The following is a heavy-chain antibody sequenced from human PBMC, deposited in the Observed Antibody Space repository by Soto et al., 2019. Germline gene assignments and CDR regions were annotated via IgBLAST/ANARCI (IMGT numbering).Heavy chain of an antibody. V-gene: IGHV1-18*01. CDR2: ISAHNGNT. CDR1: GYGFTTYG. D-gene: IGHD1-1*01. J-gene: IGHJ4*02. CDR3: ARGRYGYY. Sequence: QVHLVQTGAEVKKPGASVKVSCKGSGYGFTTYGITWVRQAPGQGLEWMAWISAHNGNTNYAQKLQGRVTVTRDTSTSTAYMELRSLRSDYTAVYYCARGRYGYYWGQGALVTVSS.